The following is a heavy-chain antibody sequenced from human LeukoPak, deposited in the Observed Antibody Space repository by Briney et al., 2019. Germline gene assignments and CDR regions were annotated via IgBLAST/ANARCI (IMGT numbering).Heavy chain of an antibody. V-gene: IGHV4-59*02. CDR1: GGSVSSYY. CDR2: IYYSGST. J-gene: IGHJ3*02. D-gene: IGHD5-12*01. CDR3: ARGGSAFDI. Sequence: SETLSLTCTVSGGSVSSYYWTWIRQPPGKGLEWIGYIYYSGSTNYNPPLKSRVTISVDTSKNQVPLKLTSVTAADTAVYYCARGGSAFDIWGQGTMVTVSS.